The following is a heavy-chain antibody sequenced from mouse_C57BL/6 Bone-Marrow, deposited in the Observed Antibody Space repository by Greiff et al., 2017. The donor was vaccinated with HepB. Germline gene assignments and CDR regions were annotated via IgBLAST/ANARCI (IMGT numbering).Heavy chain of an antibody. V-gene: IGHV5-9-1*02. Sequence: EVKVVESGEGLVKPGGSLKLSCAASGFTFSSYAMSWVRQTPEKRLEWVAYISSGGDYIYYADTVKGRFTISRDNARNTLYLQMSSLKSEDTAMYYCTRSYYYGRSLYWYFDVWGTGTTVTVSS. CDR2: ISSGGDYI. D-gene: IGHD1-1*01. CDR3: TRSYYYGRSLYWYFDV. CDR1: GFTFSSYA. J-gene: IGHJ1*03.